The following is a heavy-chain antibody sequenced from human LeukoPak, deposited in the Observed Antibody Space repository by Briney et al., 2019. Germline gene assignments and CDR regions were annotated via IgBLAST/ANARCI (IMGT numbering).Heavy chain of an antibody. CDR2: ITSNSASI. D-gene: IGHD6-19*01. CDR1: GFTFSIYS. J-gene: IGHJ4*02. Sequence: PGGSLRLSCSASGFTFSIYSMDWVRQAPGRGLEWVSSITSNSASIYYADSVKGRFSISRDNAKNSLYLQMNSLRAEDTAVYFCARVGGDSSDSGTMIDYWGQGTLVTVSS. V-gene: IGHV3-21*01. CDR3: ARVGGDSSDSGTMIDY.